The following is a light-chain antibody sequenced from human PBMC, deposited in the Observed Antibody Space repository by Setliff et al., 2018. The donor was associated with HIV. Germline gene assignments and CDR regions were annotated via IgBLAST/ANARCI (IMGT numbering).Light chain of an antibody. J-gene: IGLJ1*01. CDR1: SSNIGAGYD. V-gene: IGLV1-40*01. CDR3: QSYDSRFYV. CDR2: GNS. Sequence: QSVLTQPPSVSGAPGQRVTISCTGSSSNIGAGYDVHWYQQLPGTAPKLLIYGNSNRPSGVPDRFSGSKSGTSASLAITGLQAEDEADYYCQSYDSRFYVFGTGTKGTVL.